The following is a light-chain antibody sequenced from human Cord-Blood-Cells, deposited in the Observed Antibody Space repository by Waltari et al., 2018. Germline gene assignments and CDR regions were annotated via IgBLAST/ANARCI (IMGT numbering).Light chain of an antibody. CDR3: SSYTSSSTYV. CDR2: DVS. V-gene: IGLV2-14*01. CDR1: SSDVGGYNY. J-gene: IGLJ1*01. Sequence: QSALTQPASVSGSPGQSITISCTGTSSDVGGYNYVPWYQQHPGKAPKLMIYDVSNGPTGVSNRFSGAKSGNTASLTISGLHAEDEADYYCSSYTSSSTYVFGTGTKVTVL.